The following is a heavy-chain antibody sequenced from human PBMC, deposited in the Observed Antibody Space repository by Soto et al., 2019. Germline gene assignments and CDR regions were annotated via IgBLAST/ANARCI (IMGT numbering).Heavy chain of an antibody. Sequence: GASVKVSCKASGYTFTGYAMHWVRQAPGQRLEWMGWINAGNGNTKYSQKFQGRVTITKDTLTSTFYMELSSLLSEDTAVYYCARXIKYGDYSRWFDPWGPGTLVTVSS. D-gene: IGHD4-17*01. CDR1: GYTFTGYA. V-gene: IGHV1-3*01. CDR2: INAGNGNT. J-gene: IGHJ5*02. CDR3: ARXIKYGDYSRWFDP.